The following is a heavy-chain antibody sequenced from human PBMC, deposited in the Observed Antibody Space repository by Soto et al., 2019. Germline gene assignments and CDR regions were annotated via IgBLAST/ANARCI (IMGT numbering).Heavy chain of an antibody. CDR1: GYTFTSYD. V-gene: IGHV1-8*01. CDR3: ETKGCSGGNCYLKGWFDP. Sequence: ASVKVSCKASGYTFTSYDINWVRQATGQGLEWMGWMNPNSGNTGYAQKFQGRVTMTRNTSISTAYMELSNLRSEDTTVYYCETKGCSGGNCYLKGWFDPWGQGTLVTVSS. CDR2: MNPNSGNT. D-gene: IGHD2-15*01. J-gene: IGHJ5*02.